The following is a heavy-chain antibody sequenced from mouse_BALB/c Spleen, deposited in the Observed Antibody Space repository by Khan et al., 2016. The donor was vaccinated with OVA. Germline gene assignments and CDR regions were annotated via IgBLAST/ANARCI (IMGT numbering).Heavy chain of an antibody. Sequence: EVELVESGPGLVKPSQSLSLTCTVTGYSITSDYAWNWIRQFPGNKLEWMDYISSTGSTSYNPSLKSLISITRDISKNQFFLQLKSVTTEDKATYYCARSLYYSYGYALDCWGRGTSVTVSS. CDR1: GYSITSDYA. CDR3: ARSLYYSYGYALDC. CDR2: ISSTGST. J-gene: IGHJ4*01. D-gene: IGHD2-12*01. V-gene: IGHV3-2*02.